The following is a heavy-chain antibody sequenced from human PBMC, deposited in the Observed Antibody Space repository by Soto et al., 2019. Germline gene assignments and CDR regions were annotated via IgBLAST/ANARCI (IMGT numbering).Heavy chain of an antibody. CDR3: ARESGDWPLNWFDP. D-gene: IGHD2-21*02. V-gene: IGHV3-53*01. Sequence: HPGGSLRLSCAASGFTVSSNYLTWVRQAPGKGLKWVSVLYPDGRAYYEDSVKGRFTISTDNSKNSVYLQMNGLTAEDTAVYYCARESGDWPLNWFDPWGQGTLVTVSS. CDR1: GFTVSSNY. J-gene: IGHJ5*02. CDR2: LYPDGRA.